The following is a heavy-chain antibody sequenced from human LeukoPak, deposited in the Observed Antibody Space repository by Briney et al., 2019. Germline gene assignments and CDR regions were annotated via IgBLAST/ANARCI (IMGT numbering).Heavy chain of an antibody. D-gene: IGHD3-3*01. CDR2: ISAYNGNT. Sequence: WASVKVSCKASGYTFTSYGISWVRQAPGQGLEWMGWISAYNGNTNYAQKLQGRVTMTTDTSTSTAYMELSSLRSEDTAVYYCARDSQLWSGYPPYYYYMDVWGKGTTVTVSS. CDR3: ARDSQLWSGYPPYYYYMDV. V-gene: IGHV1-18*01. CDR1: GYTFTSYG. J-gene: IGHJ6*03.